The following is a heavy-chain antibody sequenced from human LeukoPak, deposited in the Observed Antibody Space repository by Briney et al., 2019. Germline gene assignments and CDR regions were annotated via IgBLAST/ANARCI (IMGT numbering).Heavy chain of an antibody. CDR2: INSDGSST. J-gene: IGHJ6*03. Sequence: GGSLRLSCAASGFTFSSYWMHWVRQAPGKGLVWVSRINSDGSSTSYADSVKGRFTISRDNAKNTLYLQMNSLRAEDTAVYYCARAVRLTAGGGSCYWDYYYYMDVWGKGTTVTVSS. D-gene: IGHD2-15*01. CDR3: ARAVRLTAGGGSCYWDYYYYMDV. CDR1: GFTFSSYW. V-gene: IGHV3-74*01.